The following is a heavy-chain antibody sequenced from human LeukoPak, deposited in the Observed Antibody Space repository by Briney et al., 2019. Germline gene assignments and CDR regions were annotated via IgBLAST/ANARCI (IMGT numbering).Heavy chain of an antibody. Sequence: GGSLRLSCAASGFTLGTNSMSWVRQSPGKGLEWVSVIYSGGSTYYADSVNGRFTISSDNSRNTLFLQMNSLRAEDTALYYCASAREYCGSAECYEYFHHWGQGTLVTVSS. V-gene: IGHV3-53*01. D-gene: IGHD2-21*01. J-gene: IGHJ1*01. CDR2: IYSGGST. CDR1: GFTLGTNS. CDR3: ASAREYCGSAECYEYFHH.